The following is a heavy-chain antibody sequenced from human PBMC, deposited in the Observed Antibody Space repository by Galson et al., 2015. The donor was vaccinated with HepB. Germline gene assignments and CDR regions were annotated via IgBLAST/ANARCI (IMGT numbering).Heavy chain of an antibody. Sequence: SLRLSCAASGFTFSSYGMHWVRQAPGKGLEWVAVIWYDGSNKYYADSVKGRFTISRDNSKNTLYLQMNSLRAEDTAVYYCAKDLYPGDLYYYYYGMDVWGQGTTVTVSS. CDR1: GFTFSSYG. D-gene: IGHD7-27*01. J-gene: IGHJ6*02. CDR3: AKDLYPGDLYYYYYGMDV. CDR2: IWYDGSNK. V-gene: IGHV3-33*06.